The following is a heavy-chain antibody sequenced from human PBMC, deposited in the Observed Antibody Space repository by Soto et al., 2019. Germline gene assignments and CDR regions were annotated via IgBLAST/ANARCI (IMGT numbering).Heavy chain of an antibody. V-gene: IGHV1-69*06. D-gene: IGHD5-18*01. CDR1: GGTFSSYA. J-gene: IGHJ6*02. CDR2: IIPIFGTA. Sequence: GASVKVSCKASGGTFSSYAISWVRQAPGQGLGWMGGIIPIFGTANYAQKFQGRVTITADKSTSTAYMELSSLRSEDTAVYYCARDIIRGYSYGYLSRNYYGMDVWGQGTTVTVSS. CDR3: ARDIIRGYSYGYLSRNYYGMDV.